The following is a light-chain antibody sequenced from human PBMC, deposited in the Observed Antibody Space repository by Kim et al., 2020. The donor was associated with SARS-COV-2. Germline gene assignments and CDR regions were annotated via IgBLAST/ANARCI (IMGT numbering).Light chain of an antibody. CDR1: QSISNR. CDR2: KAS. V-gene: IGKV1-5*03. CDR3: QQYHNYYT. J-gene: IGKJ2*01. Sequence: LSASVGDRVTITCRASQSISNRLAWYQQKPGKAPNLLIYKASTLEDGVPSRFSGSGSGTEFTLTISSLHPDDFATYYCQQYHNYYTFGQGTKLEI.